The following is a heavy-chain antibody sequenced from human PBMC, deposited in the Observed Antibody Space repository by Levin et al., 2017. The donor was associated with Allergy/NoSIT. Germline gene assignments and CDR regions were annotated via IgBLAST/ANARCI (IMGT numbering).Heavy chain of an antibody. V-gene: IGHV1-2*02. Sequence: PGESLKISCKASGYTFSGYYVHWVRQAPGQGLEWMGWINPNSGGTKYAQKFQGRVTMTRDTSISTAYMELTRLRSDDTAVYYCARAAGSYRGNFDYWGQGTLVTVSS. J-gene: IGHJ4*02. D-gene: IGHD1-26*01. CDR2: INPNSGGT. CDR1: GYTFSGYY. CDR3: ARAAGSYRGNFDY.